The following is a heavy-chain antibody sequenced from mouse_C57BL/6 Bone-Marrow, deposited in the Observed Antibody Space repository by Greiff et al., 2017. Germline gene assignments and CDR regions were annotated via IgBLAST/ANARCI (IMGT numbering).Heavy chain of an antibody. CDR1: GYTFTSYW. D-gene: IGHD2-4*01. J-gene: IGHJ2*01. Sequence: QVQLQQPGAELVKPGASVKLSCKASGYTFTSYWMHWVKQRPGQGLEWIGRIHPNSGSTNYNEKFKSKATLTVDKSSSTSYMQLSSLTSEDSAVYYCAEELRREDYFDYWGQGTTLTVSS. V-gene: IGHV1-64*01. CDR3: AEELRREDYFDY. CDR2: IHPNSGST.